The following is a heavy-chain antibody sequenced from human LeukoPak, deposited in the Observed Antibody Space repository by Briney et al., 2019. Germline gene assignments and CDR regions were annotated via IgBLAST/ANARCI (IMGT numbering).Heavy chain of an antibody. J-gene: IGHJ4*02. CDR1: GFTFSNYA. V-gene: IGHV3-23*01. D-gene: IGHD3-9*01. CDR2: ISGSGDSK. Sequence: GGSLRLSCAASGFTFSNYAMNWVRQAPGKGLEWVSVISGSGDSKYYADSVKGRFTISRDNSKNTLYLQMNSLRAEDTAVYYCAKDHRNFDWLLFKQMTLDYWGQGTLVTVSS. CDR3: AKDHRNFDWLLFKQMTLDY.